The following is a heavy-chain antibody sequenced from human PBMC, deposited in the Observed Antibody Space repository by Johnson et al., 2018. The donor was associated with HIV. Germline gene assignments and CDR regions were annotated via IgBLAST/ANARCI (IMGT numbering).Heavy chain of an antibody. Sequence: QVQLVESGGGLVKPGGSLRLSCAASGFTFSDYYMSWIRQAPGRGLEWVSYISSSGTPIYYADSVTGRFTSSRDNAKNSLYLQMNSLRAEDTAVYYCARSWAYYYALTDAFDIWGQGTMVTVSS. J-gene: IGHJ3*02. CDR1: GFTFSDYY. V-gene: IGHV3-11*04. CDR3: ARSWAYYYALTDAFDI. CDR2: ISSSGTPI. D-gene: IGHD3-10*01.